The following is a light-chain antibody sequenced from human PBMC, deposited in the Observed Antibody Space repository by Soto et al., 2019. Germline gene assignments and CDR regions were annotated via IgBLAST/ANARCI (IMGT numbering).Light chain of an antibody. V-gene: IGKV3-15*01. CDR2: GAA. CDR3: QMYNNWLAT. CDR1: QSISSN. Sequence: EIVMTQSPATLSVSPGERATLSCRANQSISSNLAWYQQKPGQAPRLLIYGAATRATGIPARFSGSGSGTDFTLTIRGMQSEDFALYYCQMYNNWLATFGGGTKVDIK. J-gene: IGKJ4*01.